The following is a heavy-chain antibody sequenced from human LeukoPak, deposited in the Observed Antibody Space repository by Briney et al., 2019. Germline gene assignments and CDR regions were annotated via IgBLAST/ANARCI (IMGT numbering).Heavy chain of an antibody. V-gene: IGHV3-23*01. J-gene: IGHJ4*02. D-gene: IGHD5-12*01. CDR1: GFTFSSYA. Sequence: PGGSLRLSCAASGFTFSSYAMSWVRQAPGKGLEWVSAISGSGGSTYYADSVKGRFTISRDNSKNTLYLQMNSLRAEDTAVYYCAKDVTLRRGGRPIYYFDYWGQGTLVTVSS. CDR3: AKDVTLRRGGRPIYYFDY. CDR2: ISGSGGST.